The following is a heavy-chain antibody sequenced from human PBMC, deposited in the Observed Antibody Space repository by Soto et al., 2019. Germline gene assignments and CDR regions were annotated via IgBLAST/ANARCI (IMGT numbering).Heavy chain of an antibody. CDR2: IIPIFGTA. Sequence: SVKVSCKASGGTFSSCAISCVRQAPGQGLEWMGGIIPIFGTANYAQKFQGRVTITADESTSTAYMELSSLRSEDTAVYYCGRWDRIAARNWFDPWGQGTLVTVSS. D-gene: IGHD6-6*01. CDR3: GRWDRIAARNWFDP. J-gene: IGHJ5*02. V-gene: IGHV1-69*13. CDR1: GGTFSSCA.